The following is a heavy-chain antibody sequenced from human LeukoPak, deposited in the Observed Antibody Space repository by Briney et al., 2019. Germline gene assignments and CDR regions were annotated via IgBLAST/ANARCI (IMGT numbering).Heavy chain of an antibody. J-gene: IGHJ6*04. CDR2: ISYDGSYT. CDR1: GLSFNTYA. V-gene: IGHV3-30*04. Sequence: GRSLRLSCVDSGLSFNTYAMHWVRQAPGTGLEWVAAISYDGSYTYYRDSVRGRFTISRDNSKNTMYLQMNSLRAEDTAMYYCARAFDVWGKGTTVTVSS. CDR3: ARAFDV.